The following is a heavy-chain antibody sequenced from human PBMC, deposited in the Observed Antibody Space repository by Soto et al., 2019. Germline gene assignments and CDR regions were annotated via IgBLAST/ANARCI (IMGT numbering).Heavy chain of an antibody. CDR2: ISLYSDGK. CDR1: GYTFSNYG. CDR3: ARVVPGAEAWFGP. Sequence: XSVKVSCKTSGYTFSNYGITWVRQAPGQPLEWLGWISLYSDGKNYAQKFQGRVSMTTDTSTTTAYMELRSLRSDDTAVYYCARVVPGAEAWFGPWGQGTLVTVSS. V-gene: IGHV1-18*01. D-gene: IGHD2-2*01. J-gene: IGHJ5*02.